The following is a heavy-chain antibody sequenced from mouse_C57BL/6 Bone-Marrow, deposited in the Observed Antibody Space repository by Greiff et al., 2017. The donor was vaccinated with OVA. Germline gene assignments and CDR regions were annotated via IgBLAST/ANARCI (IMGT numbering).Heavy chain of an antibody. Sequence: VQLVESGEGLVKPGGSLKLSCAASGFTFSSYAMSWVRQTPEKRLEWVAYISSGGDYIYYADTVKGRFTIYRDNARNTLYLQMSSLKSEDTAMYYCTRDSYYYGSSSHWYFDVWGTGTTVTVSS. V-gene: IGHV5-9-1*02. CDR3: TRDSYYYGSSSHWYFDV. CDR1: GFTFSSYA. J-gene: IGHJ1*03. CDR2: ISSGGDYI. D-gene: IGHD1-1*01.